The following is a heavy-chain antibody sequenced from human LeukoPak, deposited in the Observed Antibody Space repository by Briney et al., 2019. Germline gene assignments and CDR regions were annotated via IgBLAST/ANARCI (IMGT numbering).Heavy chain of an antibody. CDR2: ISPRSETK. D-gene: IGHD4-11*01. V-gene: IGHV3-48*01. CDR1: GFTFRNHG. CDR3: ARVEGPTVNTMYYDL. J-gene: IGHJ4*02. Sequence: GGSLRLSCVASGFTFRNHGMIWVRQAPGKGLEWLSYISPRSETKNYADSVKDRFTISRDDAENSVYLHMNSLRAEDTAVYYCARVEGPTVNTMYYDLWGQGTLVTVSS.